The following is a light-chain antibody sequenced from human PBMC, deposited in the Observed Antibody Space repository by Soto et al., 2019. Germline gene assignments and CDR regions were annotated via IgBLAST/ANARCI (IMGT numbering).Light chain of an antibody. V-gene: IGLV2-14*01. Sequence: QSVLTQPASVSGSPGQSIAISCTGSSSDIGIYKYVSWYQQHPGKVPKLIIYEVTNRPSGVSNRFSGSKSGNTASLTISGLQAEDKADYYCSSYTGSSASYVFGTGTKLTVL. J-gene: IGLJ1*01. CDR1: SSDIGIYKY. CDR2: EVT. CDR3: SSYTGSSASYV.